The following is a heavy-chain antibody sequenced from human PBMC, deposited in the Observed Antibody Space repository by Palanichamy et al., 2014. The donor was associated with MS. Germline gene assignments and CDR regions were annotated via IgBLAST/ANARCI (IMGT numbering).Heavy chain of an antibody. D-gene: IGHD6-6*01. J-gene: IGHJ6*02. Sequence: EVQLVESGGGLVQPGGSLRLSCAASGFTFSSYWMSWVRQAPGKGAGVGGQHKARWSGKYYVDSVKGRFTISRDNAKNSLYLQMNSLRAEDTAVYYCARDRIAARPGKLYYYYGMDVWGQGTTVTVSS. CDR3: ARDRIAARPGKLYYYYGMDV. V-gene: IGHV3-7*01. CDR1: GFTFSSYW. CDR2: KARWSGK.